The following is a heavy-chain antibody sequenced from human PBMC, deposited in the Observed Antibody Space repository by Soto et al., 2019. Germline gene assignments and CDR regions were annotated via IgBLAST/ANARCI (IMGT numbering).Heavy chain of an antibody. CDR2: IYWDDDK. CDR1: GFSLSTTGVG. CDR3: VQSRCGGDCLQSYSSHSYYGLDV. Sequence: SGPTLVNPTQTLTLTCTFSGFSLSTTGVGVGWIRQPPGKALEWLALIYWDDDKRYNPSLKSKLTITKDTSKIQVVLTMTNMDPVDTATYFCVQSRCGGDCLQSYSSHSYYGLDVWGQGTTVT. D-gene: IGHD2-21*01. J-gene: IGHJ6*02. V-gene: IGHV2-5*02.